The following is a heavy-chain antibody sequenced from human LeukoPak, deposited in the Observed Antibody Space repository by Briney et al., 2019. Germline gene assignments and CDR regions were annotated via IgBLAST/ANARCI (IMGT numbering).Heavy chain of an antibody. CDR3: AREGYYDWGHAFDI. V-gene: IGHV4-59*01. J-gene: IGHJ3*02. D-gene: IGHD3-22*01. CDR2: IYYSGST. CDR1: GGSISSYY. Sequence: KTSETLSLTCTVSGGSISSYYWSWIRQPPGKGLEWIVYIYYSGSTNYNPSLKSRVTISVDTSKNQFSLKLSSVTAADTAVYYCAREGYYDWGHAFDIWGQGTMVSVSS.